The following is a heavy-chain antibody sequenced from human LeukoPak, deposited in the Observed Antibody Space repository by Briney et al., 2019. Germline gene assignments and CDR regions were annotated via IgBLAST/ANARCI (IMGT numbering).Heavy chain of an antibody. V-gene: IGHV3-30*02. CDR3: ARDWRDGYNKDFDW. Sequence: GGSLRLSCAASGFTFNNYGMHWVRQAPGKGLEWVAFIRYNGNNQYYADSVKGRFTISRDNSKNTLYLQMNSLKGDDTAVYFCARDWRDGYNKDFDWWGQGTLVAVSS. D-gene: IGHD5-24*01. CDR1: GFTFNNYG. CDR2: IRYNGNNQ. J-gene: IGHJ4*02.